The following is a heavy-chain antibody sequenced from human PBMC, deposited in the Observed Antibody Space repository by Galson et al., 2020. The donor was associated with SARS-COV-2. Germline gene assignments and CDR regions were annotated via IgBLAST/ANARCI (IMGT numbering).Heavy chain of an antibody. CDR2: IKQDGSEK. CDR1: GFTSSSYW. J-gene: IGHJ4*02. CDR3: ARDSSWYGGITGYFDY. Sequence: GESLKISCAASGFTSSSYWMSWVRQAPGKGLERVANIKQDGSEKYYVDSVKGRFTISRDNAKNSLYRQMNSLRAEDTAVYYCARDSSWYGGITGYFDYGGQRALVTVSS. D-gene: IGHD6-13*01. V-gene: IGHV3-7*01.